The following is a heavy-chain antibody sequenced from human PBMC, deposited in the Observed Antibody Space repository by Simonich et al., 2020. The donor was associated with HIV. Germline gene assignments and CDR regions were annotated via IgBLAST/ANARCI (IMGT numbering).Heavy chain of an antibody. V-gene: IGHV4-39*01. CDR1: GGSISSSSYY. Sequence: QLQLQESGPALVKPSETLSLTCTVSGGSISSSSYYWGWIRQPPGKGLEWIGSVYYSGNTYNNPSLNSRVTITVDTSKNQFSLKMRSVTAADTAVYYCARSGYSSSWSHWYFDLWGRGTLVTVSS. J-gene: IGHJ2*01. D-gene: IGHD6-13*01. CDR2: VYYSGNT. CDR3: ARSGYSSSWSHWYFDL.